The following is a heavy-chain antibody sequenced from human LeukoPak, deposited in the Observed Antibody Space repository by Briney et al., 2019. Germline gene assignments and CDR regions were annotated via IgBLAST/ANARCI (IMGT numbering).Heavy chain of an antibody. V-gene: IGHV4-39*01. D-gene: IGHD5-18*01. CDR1: GGSISSSSAY. CDR3: VISCGFSYGYFDY. CDR2: IDYSKNT. Sequence: PSETLSLTCTVSGGSISSSSAYWGWLRQPPGKGLEWIGSIDYSKNTYYNPSLKSRVTISADTSKNQFSLTLGSVSAADTAVYYCVISCGFSYGYFDYWGQGTLVTVSS. J-gene: IGHJ4*02.